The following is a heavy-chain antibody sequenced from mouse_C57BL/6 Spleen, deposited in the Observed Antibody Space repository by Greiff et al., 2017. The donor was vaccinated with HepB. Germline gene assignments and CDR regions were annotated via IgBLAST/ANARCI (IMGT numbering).Heavy chain of an antibody. CDR2: IYPGDGDT. J-gene: IGHJ1*03. Sequence: QVQLQQSGPELVKPGASVKISCKASGYAFSSSWMNWVKQRPGKGLEWIGRIYPGDGDTNYNGKFKGKATLTADKSSSTAYMQLSSLTSEDSAVYVCARRTTVVPPYWYFDVWGTGTTVTVSS. CDR3: ARRTTVVPPYWYFDV. V-gene: IGHV1-82*01. D-gene: IGHD1-1*01. CDR1: GYAFSSSW.